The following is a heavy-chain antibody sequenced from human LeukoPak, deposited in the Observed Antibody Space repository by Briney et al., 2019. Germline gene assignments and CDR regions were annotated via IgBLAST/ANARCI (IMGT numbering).Heavy chain of an antibody. J-gene: IGHJ4*02. V-gene: IGHV4-34*01. CDR3: ARGQSSTLLCSGHYFDY. Sequence: SETLSLTCAVYGGSFSGYYWSWIRQPPGKGLEWIGEINHSGSTNYNPSLKSRVTISVDTSKNQFSLKLSSVTAADTAVYYCARGQSSTLLCSGHYFDYWGQGTLVTVSS. D-gene: IGHD3-10*02. CDR1: GGSFSGYY. CDR2: INHSGST.